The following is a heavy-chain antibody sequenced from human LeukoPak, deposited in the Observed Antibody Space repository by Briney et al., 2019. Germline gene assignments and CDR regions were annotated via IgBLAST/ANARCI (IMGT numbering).Heavy chain of an antibody. J-gene: IGHJ4*02. CDR3: TTVELWLGELLDY. V-gene: IGHV3-15*01. CDR1: GFTFSSYA. D-gene: IGHD3-10*01. CDR2: IKSKTDGGTT. Sequence: PGGTLRLSCTASGFTFSSYAMSWVRQAPGKGLEWVGRIKSKTDGGTTDYAAPVKGRFTISRDDSKNTLYLQMNSLKTEDTAVYYCTTVELWLGELLDYWGQGTLVTVSS.